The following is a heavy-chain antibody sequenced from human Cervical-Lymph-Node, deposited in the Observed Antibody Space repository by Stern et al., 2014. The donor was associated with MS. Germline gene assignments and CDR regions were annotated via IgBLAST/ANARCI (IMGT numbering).Heavy chain of an antibody. J-gene: IGHJ4*02. V-gene: IGHV1-69*14. CDR3: AKSPRYCTVTSCYARTNER. CDR1: GDTFSGYV. Sequence: QVQLVQSGAEVRKPGSSVKVSCRASGDTFSGYVFSWVRQAPGQGPEWMGGIMLMFTATHYAQKFQGRITINADRSTSTVYMELSGLTSEDTAVYYCAKSPRYCTVTSCYARTNERWGQGTLVTVAS. D-gene: IGHD2-2*01. CDR2: IMLMFTAT.